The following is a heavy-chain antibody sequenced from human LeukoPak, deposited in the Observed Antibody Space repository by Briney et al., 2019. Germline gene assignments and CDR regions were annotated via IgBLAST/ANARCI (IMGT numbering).Heavy chain of an antibody. CDR3: ASGWVVPAAIHRPYYYYGTDV. Sequence: SETLSLTCTVSGGSISSYYWSWIRQPPGKGLEWIGYIYYSGSTNYNPSLKSRVTISVDTSKNQFSLKLSSVTAADTAVYYCASGWVVPAAIHRPYYYYGTDVWGQGTTVTVSS. CDR2: IYYSGST. J-gene: IGHJ6*02. D-gene: IGHD2-2*02. CDR1: GGSISSYY. V-gene: IGHV4-59*01.